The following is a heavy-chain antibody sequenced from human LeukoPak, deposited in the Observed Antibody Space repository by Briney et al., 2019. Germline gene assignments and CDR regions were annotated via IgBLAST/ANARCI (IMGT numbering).Heavy chain of an antibody. CDR1: GGSISSGGYY. CDR3: AAYCSGGSCYSRFDY. CDR2: IYTSGNT. Sequence: PSETLSLTCTVSGGSISSGGYYWSWIRQHPGKGLERIGYIYTSGNTNYNPSLKSRVTISVDTSKNQFSPKLSSVTAADTAVYYCAAYCSGGSCYSRFDYWGQGTLVTVSS. V-gene: IGHV4-61*08. D-gene: IGHD2-15*01. J-gene: IGHJ4*02.